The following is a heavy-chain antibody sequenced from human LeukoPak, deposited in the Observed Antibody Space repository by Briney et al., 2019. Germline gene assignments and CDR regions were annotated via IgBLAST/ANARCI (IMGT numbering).Heavy chain of an antibody. CDR1: GFTFDDYG. Sequence: GGSLRLSCAASGFTFDDYGMSWVRHAPGKGLGWGSGINWNGGSTTYADSVRGRFAISRDNAKNSLYLQMNSLRAEDTAVYYCAELGITMIGGVWGKGTTVTISS. D-gene: IGHD3-10*02. J-gene: IGHJ6*04. V-gene: IGHV3-20*04. CDR2: INWNGGST. CDR3: AELGITMIGGV.